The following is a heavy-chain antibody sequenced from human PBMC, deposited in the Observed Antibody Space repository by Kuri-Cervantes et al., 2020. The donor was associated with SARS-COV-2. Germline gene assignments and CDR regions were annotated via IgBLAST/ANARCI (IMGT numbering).Heavy chain of an antibody. V-gene: IGHV3-23*01. J-gene: IGHJ4*03. Sequence: GESLKISCAPSGFTFSRYAMIWVRQAPGKGLEWISAIRGGGYTTYYADSVKGRFTISRDNFKNTLYLQMNNLRAEDTAVYYCAKDPNGDYVGAFDFWGRGTLVTSPQ. CDR2: IRGGGYTT. D-gene: IGHD4-17*01. CDR3: AKDPNGDYVGAFDF. CDR1: GFTFSRYA.